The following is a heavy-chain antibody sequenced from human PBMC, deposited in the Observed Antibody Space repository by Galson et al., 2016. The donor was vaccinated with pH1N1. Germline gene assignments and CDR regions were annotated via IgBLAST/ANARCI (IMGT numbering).Heavy chain of an antibody. CDR3: AKVRGYSYGPFEY. CDR1: GFTFDDYA. CDR2: ISWNSGSI. Sequence: SLRLSCAASGFTFDDYAMYWVRQAPGKGLEWVSGISWNSGSIGYADSVKGRFTISRDNAKNSLYLQMNSLRVEDTALYYCAKVRGYSYGPFEYWGQGTLVTVSS. D-gene: IGHD5-18*01. J-gene: IGHJ4*02. V-gene: IGHV3-9*01.